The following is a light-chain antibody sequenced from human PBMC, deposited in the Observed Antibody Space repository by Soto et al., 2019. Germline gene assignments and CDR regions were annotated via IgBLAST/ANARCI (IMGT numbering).Light chain of an antibody. Sequence: QSVVTQPPSVSGAPGQRVTVSCTGSSSNIGAGYDVHWYQQLPGTAPKLLIYGNNNRPSGVPDRFSGSKSATSGSLAITGLQAEDEADYYCQSFDSSLSGYVFGTGPKVTVL. J-gene: IGLJ1*01. CDR3: QSFDSSLSGYV. CDR1: SSNIGAGYD. V-gene: IGLV1-40*02. CDR2: GNN.